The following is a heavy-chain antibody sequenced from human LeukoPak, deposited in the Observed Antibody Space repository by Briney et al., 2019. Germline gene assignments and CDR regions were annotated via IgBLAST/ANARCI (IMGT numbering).Heavy chain of an antibody. V-gene: IGHV1-2*02. Sequence: ASVKVSCKASGYSFTGYYIHWVRQAPGQGLEWMGWINPDDGVSKSAQKFQGRVTMTRDKSINTLYMELSGLTSDDTALYYCARGPNHYYYMDFWGKGTTVSVSS. CDR3: ARGPNHYYYMDF. D-gene: IGHD2-8*01. CDR2: INPDDGVS. CDR1: GYSFTGYY. J-gene: IGHJ6*03.